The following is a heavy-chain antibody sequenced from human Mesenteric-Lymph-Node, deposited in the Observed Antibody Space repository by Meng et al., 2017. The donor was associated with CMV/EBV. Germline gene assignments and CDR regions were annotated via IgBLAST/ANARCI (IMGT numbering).Heavy chain of an antibody. D-gene: IGHD3-10*01. J-gene: IGHJ6*02. CDR1: GYTFTGYY. V-gene: IGHV1-2*02. CDR3: ARGRKLWFGDENYYYGMDV. Sequence: ASVKVSCKASGYTFTGYYMHWVRQAPGQGLEWMGWINPNSGGTNYAQKFQGRVTMTRDTSISTAYMELSRLRSEDTAVYYCARGRKLWFGDENYYYGMDVWGQGTTVTVSS. CDR2: INPNSGGT.